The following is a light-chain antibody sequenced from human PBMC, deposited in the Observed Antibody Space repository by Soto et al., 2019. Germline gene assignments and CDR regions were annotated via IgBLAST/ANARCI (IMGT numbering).Light chain of an antibody. CDR2: GAS. CDR3: QQYYSSPRT. CDR1: QSVSSCY. J-gene: IGKJ2*02. V-gene: IGKV3-20*01. Sequence: ALTQAPGTLSLSSRERATLSCRASQSVSSCYLAGYQHKPGQAPRLLIYGASNRATGIPYKLSGSGSGTDFTLTISSLEPEDFAVYYCQQYYSSPRTFGQGTKMEIK.